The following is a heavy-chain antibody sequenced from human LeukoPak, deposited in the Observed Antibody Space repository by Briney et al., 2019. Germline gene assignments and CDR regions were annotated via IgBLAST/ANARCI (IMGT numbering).Heavy chain of an antibody. CDR1: GGSISSSSYY. CDR2: IFYSGST. J-gene: IGHJ4*02. CDR3: GRGNGDYFDY. V-gene: IGHV4-31*03. D-gene: IGHD4-17*01. Sequence: SETLSLTCTVSGGSISSSSYYWGWIRQPPGKGLEWIGYIFYSGSTYFNPSLRGRVAMSVDTSKNHFSLNLGSVNAADTAVYYCGRGNGDYFDYWGQGTLVTVSS.